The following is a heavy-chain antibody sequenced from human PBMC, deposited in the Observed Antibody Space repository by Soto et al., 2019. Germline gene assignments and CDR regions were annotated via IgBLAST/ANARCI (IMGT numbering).Heavy chain of an antibody. J-gene: IGHJ6*03. V-gene: IGHV4-59*01. Sequence: SETLSLTCTVSGGSISSYYWSWIRQPPGKGLEWIGYIYYSGSTNYNPSHKSRVTISVDTSKNQFSLKLSSVTAADTAVYYCARVLVVPAAIDYYYYYMDVWGKGTTVTVSS. CDR3: ARVLVVPAAIDYYYYYMDV. CDR1: GGSISSYY. CDR2: IYYSGST. D-gene: IGHD2-2*01.